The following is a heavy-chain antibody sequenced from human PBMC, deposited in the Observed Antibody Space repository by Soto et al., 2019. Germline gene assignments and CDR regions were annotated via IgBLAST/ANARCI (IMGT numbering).Heavy chain of an antibody. J-gene: IGHJ4*02. CDR3: ARSERRHYGGYYFDY. CDR2: IYYSGST. Sequence: SETLSLTCTVSGGSSSSSSYYWGWIRQPPGKGLEWIGSIYYSGSTYYNPSLKSRVTISVDTSKNQFSLKLSSVTAADTAVYYCARSERRHYGGYYFDYWGQGTLVTVSS. CDR1: GGSSSSSSYY. D-gene: IGHD4-17*01. V-gene: IGHV4-39*01.